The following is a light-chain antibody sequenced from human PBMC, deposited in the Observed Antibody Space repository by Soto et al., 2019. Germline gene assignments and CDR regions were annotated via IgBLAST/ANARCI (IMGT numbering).Light chain of an antibody. V-gene: IGKV1-39*01. CDR1: QSISPY. J-gene: IGKJ1*01. CDR3: QQSYSRVT. Sequence: DFQMTQSPSSLSASVGDRVTITCRASQSISPYLSWYQQKPGKAPKLLIYAASRLQSGVPSRFSGSGSGTHFTLTISSLQPEDFATYYCQQSYSRVTFGQGTKAVIK. CDR2: AAS.